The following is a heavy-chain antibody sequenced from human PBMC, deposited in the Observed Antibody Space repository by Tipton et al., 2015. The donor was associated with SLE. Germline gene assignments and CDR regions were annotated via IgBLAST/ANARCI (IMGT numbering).Heavy chain of an antibody. Sequence: TLSLTCTVSGGSVSSPIDYWSWIRQSPGKGLEWIGSIYDRGSTSYHPSLRSRVTISVGTSKNQFSLKLSSVTAADTAVYYCARGSGYGYGDDAFDIWGQGTMVTVSS. D-gene: IGHD5-18*01. J-gene: IGHJ3*02. CDR1: GGSVSSPIDY. CDR3: ARGSGYGYGDDAFDI. CDR2: IYDRGST. V-gene: IGHV4-61*01.